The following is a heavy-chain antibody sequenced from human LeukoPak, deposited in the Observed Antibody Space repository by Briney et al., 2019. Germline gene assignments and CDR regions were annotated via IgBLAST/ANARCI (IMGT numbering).Heavy chain of an antibody. Sequence: MASETLPLTCTVSGGSISSYYWSWIRQPPGKGLEWIGYIYYSGSTNYNPSLKSRVTISVDTSKNQFSLKLSSVTAADTAVYYCARVPAATRGAWWFDPWGQGTLVTVSS. CDR1: GGSISSYY. CDR2: IYYSGST. D-gene: IGHD2-2*01. CDR3: ARVPAATRGAWWFDP. J-gene: IGHJ5*02. V-gene: IGHV4-59*01.